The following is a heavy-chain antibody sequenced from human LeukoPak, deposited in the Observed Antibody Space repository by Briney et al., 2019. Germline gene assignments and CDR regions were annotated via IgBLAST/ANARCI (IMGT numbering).Heavy chain of an antibody. D-gene: IGHD3-3*01. J-gene: IGHJ6*02. V-gene: IGHV4-59*12. CDR2: IYYSGST. Sequence: SETLSLTCTVSGGSISSYYWSWIRQPPGKGLEWIGYIYYSGSTNYNPSLKSRVTISVDTSKNQFSLKLSSVTAADTAVYYCARRGYDFWSGYYISGYYGMDVWGQGTTVTVSS. CDR3: ARRGYDFWSGYYISGYYGMDV. CDR1: GGSISSYY.